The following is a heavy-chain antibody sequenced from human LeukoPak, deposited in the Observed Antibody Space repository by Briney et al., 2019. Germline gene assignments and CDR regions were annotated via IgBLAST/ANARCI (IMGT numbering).Heavy chain of an antibody. J-gene: IGHJ1*01. Sequence: GGSLRLSCAASGFTFSSYWMGWVRQAPGKGLEWVANIKQDGSEKYYVDSVKGRFTISRDNAKNSLYLQMNSLRAEDTAVYYCARPPSYYDSSGYYPLLEHWGQGTLVTVSS. D-gene: IGHD3-22*01. V-gene: IGHV3-7*01. CDR2: IKQDGSEK. CDR3: ARPPSYYDSSGYYPLLEH. CDR1: GFTFSSYW.